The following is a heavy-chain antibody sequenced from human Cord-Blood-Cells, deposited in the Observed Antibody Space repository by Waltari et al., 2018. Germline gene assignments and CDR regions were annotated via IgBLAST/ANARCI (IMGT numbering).Heavy chain of an antibody. Sequence: QVQLVQSGAEVKKPGSSVKVSCKASGGTLSSYAISWVRLAPGQGLEWMGGIIPIFGTANYAQKFQGRVTITADESTSTAYMELSSLRSEDTAVYYCARDSLNSGYDSDAFDIWGQGTMVTVSS. J-gene: IGHJ3*02. CDR2: IIPIFGTA. CDR1: GGTLSSYA. V-gene: IGHV1-69*01. CDR3: ARDSLNSGYDSDAFDI. D-gene: IGHD5-12*01.